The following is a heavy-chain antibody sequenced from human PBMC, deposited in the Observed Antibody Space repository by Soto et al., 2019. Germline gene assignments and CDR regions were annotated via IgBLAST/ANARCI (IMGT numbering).Heavy chain of an antibody. CDR3: ARARSRWTTLEY. D-gene: IGHD3-3*01. Sequence: SETLSLTCIVSGDSISTFCWSWIRQPPGKGLEWIGNVFDSGSTNYNPSLKSRVTISAETSKNHISLKLRSVTAADTAVYYCARARSRWTTLEYWGQGTLVTVSS. CDR2: VFDSGST. V-gene: IGHV4-59*01. J-gene: IGHJ4*02. CDR1: GDSISTFC.